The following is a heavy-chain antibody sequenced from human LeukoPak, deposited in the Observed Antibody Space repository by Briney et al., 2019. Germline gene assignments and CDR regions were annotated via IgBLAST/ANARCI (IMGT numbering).Heavy chain of an antibody. V-gene: IGHV1-18*01. J-gene: IGHJ4*02. D-gene: IGHD1-26*01. CDR3: ARGAELIVGPDY. CDR1: GYTFTSYD. CDR2: ISAYNGNT. Sequence: GASVKVSCKASGYTFTSYDINWVRQAPGQGLEWMGWISAYNGNTNYAQNLQGRVTMTTDTSTSTVYMELRSLRSDDTAVYYCARGAELIVGPDYWGQGTLVTVSS.